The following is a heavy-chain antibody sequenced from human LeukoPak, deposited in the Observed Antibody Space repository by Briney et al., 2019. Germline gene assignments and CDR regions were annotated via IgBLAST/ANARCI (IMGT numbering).Heavy chain of an antibody. V-gene: IGHV4-34*01. CDR2: INHSGST. J-gene: IGHJ6*02. D-gene: IGHD2-21*02. CDR3: ASISPSTDGMDV. CDR1: GGSFSGYY. Sequence: SETLSLTCAVYGGSFSGYYWSWIRQPPGKGLEWIGEINHSGSTNYNPSLKSRVTMSVDTSKNQFSLKLSSVTAADTAVYYCASISPSTDGMDVWGQGTTVTVSS.